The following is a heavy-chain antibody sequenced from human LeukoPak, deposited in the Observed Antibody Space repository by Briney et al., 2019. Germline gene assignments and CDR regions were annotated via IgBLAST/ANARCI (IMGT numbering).Heavy chain of an antibody. V-gene: IGHV3-21*01. Sequence: GGSLRLSCAASGFTFSSYSMNWVRQAAGKGLEWVSSISSSSSYIYYADSVKGRFNISRDNAKNSLYLQMNSLRAEDTAVYYCARVKTKTAFDIWGQGTMVTVSS. CDR1: GFTFSSYS. D-gene: IGHD2-8*01. CDR2: ISSSSSYI. J-gene: IGHJ3*02. CDR3: ARVKTKTAFDI.